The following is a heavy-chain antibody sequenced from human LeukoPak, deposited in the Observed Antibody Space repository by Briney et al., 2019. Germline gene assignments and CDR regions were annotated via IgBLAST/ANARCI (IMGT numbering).Heavy chain of an antibody. V-gene: IGHV1-2*02. D-gene: IGHD3-16*02. J-gene: IGHJ4*02. CDR3: ARVYDYVWGSYRSFDY. Sequence: GASAKVSCKASGYTFTGYYMHWVRQAPGQGLEWMGWINPNSGGTNYAQKFQGRVTMTRDTSISTAYMELSRLRSDDTAVYYCARVYDYVWGSYRSFDYWGQGTLVTVSS. CDR1: GYTFTGYY. CDR2: INPNSGGT.